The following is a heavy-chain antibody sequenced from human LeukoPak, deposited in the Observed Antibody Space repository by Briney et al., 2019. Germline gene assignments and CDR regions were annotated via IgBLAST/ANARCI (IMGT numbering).Heavy chain of an antibody. D-gene: IGHD6-19*01. J-gene: IGHJ1*01. CDR3: SSVPVAGTGYFQH. Sequence: ASVKVSCKASGYTCTSYAMNWLRQSPGQGLEWRGWSNTNTGNPACAQGFTARFVFALDTVVRTAYLQIRKLKAENTAVYYGSSVPVAGTGYFQHWGQGTLVTVSS. CDR2: SNTNTGNP. CDR1: GYTCTSYA. V-gene: IGHV7-4-1*01.